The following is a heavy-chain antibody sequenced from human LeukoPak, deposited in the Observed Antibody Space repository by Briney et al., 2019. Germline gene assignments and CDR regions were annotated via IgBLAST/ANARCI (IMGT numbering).Heavy chain of an antibody. V-gene: IGHV4-39*01. CDR2: IFYRGST. Sequence: SETPCLTCTVSGVSISTSTHYWAWIRHPPGKGLEWIASIFYRGSTFYNASLRSRVTLSVDTSMNQFSLKLSSVSASDTATFYCVRQGGWGGAASLIEFWGQGTLVTLFS. J-gene: IGHJ4*02. CDR1: GVSISTSTHY. D-gene: IGHD2-15*01. CDR3: VRQGGWGGAASLIEF.